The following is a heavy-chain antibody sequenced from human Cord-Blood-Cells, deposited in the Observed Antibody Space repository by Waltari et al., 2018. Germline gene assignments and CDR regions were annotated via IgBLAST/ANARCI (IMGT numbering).Heavy chain of an antibody. CDR2: INHSGSN. D-gene: IGHD6-13*01. Sequence: QVQLQQWGAGLLKPSETLSLTCAVYGGSFSGYYWSWTRQPPGKGLEWIGEINHSGSNNYNPSLKSRVTISVDTSKNQFSLKLSSVTAADTAVYYCARREVNSSSWTVDLWGRGTLVTVSS. J-gene: IGHJ2*01. CDR1: GGSFSGYY. CDR3: ARREVNSSSWTVDL. V-gene: IGHV4-34*01.